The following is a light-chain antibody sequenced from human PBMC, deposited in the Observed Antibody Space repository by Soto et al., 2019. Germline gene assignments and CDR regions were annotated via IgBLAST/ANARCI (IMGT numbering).Light chain of an antibody. V-gene: IGKV1-27*01. CDR2: GPS. J-gene: IGKJ3*01. CDR3: QKYNSLPFT. CDR1: QDISNY. Sequence: DIQMTQSPSSLSASVGDTVTITCRASQDISNYLAWFQQKPGEAPKLLIYGPSTLESGVPSRFSGGKSGTDVTLTISGLQPEDVAMYYCQKYNSLPFTFGPGTKVEIQ.